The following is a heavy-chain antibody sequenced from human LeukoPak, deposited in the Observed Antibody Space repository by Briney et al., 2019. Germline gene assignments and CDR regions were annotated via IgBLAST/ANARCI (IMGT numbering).Heavy chain of an antibody. J-gene: IGHJ4*02. CDR3: ARDSSGWPLDY. CDR2: IYYSGST. V-gene: IGHV4-59*01. Sequence: SETLSLTCTVSGGSISSYYWSWIRQPPGKGLEWIGYIYYSGSTNYNPSLKSRVTISVDTSKNQFSLKLSSVTAADTAVYYCARDSSGWPLDYWGQGTLVTVSS. CDR1: GGSISSYY. D-gene: IGHD6-19*01.